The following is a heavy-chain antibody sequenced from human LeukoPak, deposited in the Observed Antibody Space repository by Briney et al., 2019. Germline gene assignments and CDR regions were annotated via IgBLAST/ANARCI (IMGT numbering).Heavy chain of an antibody. CDR2: IYPGDSDT. D-gene: IGHD3-10*01. Sequence: GESLKISCKGSGYSFTNYWIGWVRQMSGKGLEWMGIIYPGDSDTRYSPSFQGHVTISADKSISTAYLQWSSLKASDTAMYYCARLAMVRGVINWFDPWGQGTLVTVSS. CDR1: GYSFTNYW. V-gene: IGHV5-51*01. CDR3: ARLAMVRGVINWFDP. J-gene: IGHJ5*02.